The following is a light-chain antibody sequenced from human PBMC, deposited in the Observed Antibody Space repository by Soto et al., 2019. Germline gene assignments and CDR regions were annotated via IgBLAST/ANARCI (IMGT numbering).Light chain of an antibody. CDR3: SSYTSSTTVI. V-gene: IGLV2-14*01. CDR2: DVS. Sequence: QSALTQPASVSGSPGQSITISCTGTSSDVGGYNYVSWYQQHPGKAPKLMIYDVSNRPSGVSNRFSGSKSGNTASLIISGIQAEDEADYYCSSYTSSTTVIFGGGTKLTVL. J-gene: IGLJ2*01. CDR1: SSDVGGYNY.